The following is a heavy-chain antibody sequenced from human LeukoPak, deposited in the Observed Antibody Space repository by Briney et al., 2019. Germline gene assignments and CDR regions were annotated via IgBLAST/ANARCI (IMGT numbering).Heavy chain of an antibody. V-gene: IGHV3-30*14. D-gene: IGHD6-19*01. CDR2: ISYDGSNK. J-gene: IGHJ6*02. CDR3: ARDRVAGDAKPRYYYYYGMDV. Sequence: GGSLRLSCAASGFTFSSYAMHWVRQAPGKGLEWVAVISYDGSNKYYADSVKGRFTISRDNSKNTLYLQMNSLRAEDTAVYYCARDRVAGDAKPRYYYYYGMDVWGQGTTVTVSS. CDR1: GFTFSSYA.